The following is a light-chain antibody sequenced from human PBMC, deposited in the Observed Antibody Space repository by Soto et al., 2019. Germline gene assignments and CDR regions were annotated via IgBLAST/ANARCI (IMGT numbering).Light chain of an antibody. CDR3: SSYTSSNTVV. CDR1: SSDIGGYNL. V-gene: IGLV2-14*01. Sequence: QSALTQPASVSGSPGQSITISCTGTSSDIGGYNLVSWYQQHPGEAPKLIIYQVTNRPSGVSNRFSGSKSGNTASLTVSGLQAEDEADYYCSSYTSSNTVVFGGGTKLTVL. J-gene: IGLJ2*01. CDR2: QVT.